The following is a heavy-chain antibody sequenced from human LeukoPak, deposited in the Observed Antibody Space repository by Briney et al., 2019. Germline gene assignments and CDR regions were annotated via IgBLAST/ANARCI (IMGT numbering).Heavy chain of an antibody. D-gene: IGHD6-19*01. V-gene: IGHV3-43*01. CDR1: GFTFDDYT. CDR2: ISWDGGST. CDR3: AKVAVAGTNYYYMDV. J-gene: IGHJ6*03. Sequence: PGGSLRLSCAASGFTFDDYTMHWVRHAPGKGLEWVSLISWDGGSTYYADSVKGRFTISRDNSKNSLYLQMNSLRTEDTALYYCAKVAVAGTNYYYMDVWGKGTTVTVSS.